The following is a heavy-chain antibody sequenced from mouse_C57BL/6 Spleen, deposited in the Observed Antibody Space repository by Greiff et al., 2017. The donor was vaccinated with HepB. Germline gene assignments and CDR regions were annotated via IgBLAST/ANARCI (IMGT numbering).Heavy chain of an antibody. Sequence: QVQLQQSGPELVKPGASVKISCKASGYAFSSSWMNWVKQRPGKGLEWIGRIYPGDGDTNYNGKFKGKATLTADKSSSTAYMQLSSLTSEDSAVYFCARSGDGYYYEGFAYWGQGTLVTVSA. V-gene: IGHV1-82*01. CDR3: ARSGDGYYYEGFAY. CDR1: GYAFSSSW. CDR2: IYPGDGDT. D-gene: IGHD2-3*01. J-gene: IGHJ3*01.